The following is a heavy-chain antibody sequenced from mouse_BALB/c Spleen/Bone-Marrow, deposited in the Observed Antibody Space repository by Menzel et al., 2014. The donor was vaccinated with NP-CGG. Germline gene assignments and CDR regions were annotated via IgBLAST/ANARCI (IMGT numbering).Heavy chain of an antibody. Sequence: VQLQQSGAELVKPGASVKLSCTASGFNIKDTYMHWVKQRPEQGLEWIGRIDPANGNTKYDPKFQGKATITTDTSSNTAFLQLSSLTSEDTAVYYCARWDHYDYDGAWFAYWGQGTLVTVSA. V-gene: IGHV14-3*02. CDR2: IDPANGNT. CDR3: ARWDHYDYDGAWFAY. D-gene: IGHD2-4*01. J-gene: IGHJ3*01. CDR1: GFNIKDTY.